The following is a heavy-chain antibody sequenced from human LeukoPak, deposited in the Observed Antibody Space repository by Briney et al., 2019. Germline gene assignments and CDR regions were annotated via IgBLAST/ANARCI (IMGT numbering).Heavy chain of an antibody. CDR3: AIAVAGTRRGFDY. Sequence: PSQTLSLTCAVSGGSISSGGYSWSWIRQPPGKGLEWIGEINHSGSTNYNPSLKSRVTISVDTSKNQFSLKLSSVTAADTAVYYCAIAVAGTRRGFDYWGQGTLVTVSS. CDR1: GGSISSGGYS. D-gene: IGHD6-19*01. CDR2: INHSGST. V-gene: IGHV4-30-2*01. J-gene: IGHJ4*02.